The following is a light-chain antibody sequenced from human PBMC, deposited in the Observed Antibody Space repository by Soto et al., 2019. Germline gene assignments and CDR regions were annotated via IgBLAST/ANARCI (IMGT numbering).Light chain of an antibody. Sequence: DIPMTQSPSTLSASVGDRVTITCRASQTISSWVAWYQQKPGKAPKLLIYKATSLESGVPSRFRGSGSGTEFTLTLTGLQPDDFASYFCHQYSTYFSLTFGGGTKVEIQ. CDR3: HQYSTYFSLT. CDR2: KAT. V-gene: IGKV1-5*03. CDR1: QTISSW. J-gene: IGKJ4*01.